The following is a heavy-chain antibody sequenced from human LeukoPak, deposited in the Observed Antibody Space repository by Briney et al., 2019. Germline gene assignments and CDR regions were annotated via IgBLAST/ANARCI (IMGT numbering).Heavy chain of an antibody. D-gene: IGHD4-23*01. Sequence: GGSLRLSCAASGFTFSSYSMNWVRQAPGKGLEWVSSISSSSSYIYYADSVKGRFTISRDNAKNSLYLQMNSLRAEDTAVYYCARGWDYGGNIGAFDIWGQGTMVTVSS. J-gene: IGHJ3*02. CDR1: GFTFSSYS. CDR3: ARGWDYGGNIGAFDI. CDR2: ISSSSSYI. V-gene: IGHV3-21*01.